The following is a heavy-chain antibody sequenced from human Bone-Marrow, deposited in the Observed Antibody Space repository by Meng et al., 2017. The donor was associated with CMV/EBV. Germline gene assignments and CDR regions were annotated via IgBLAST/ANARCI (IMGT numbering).Heavy chain of an antibody. CDR3: AREGYCSSTSCSSKY. CDR2: ISSSSSYI. J-gene: IGHJ4*02. CDR1: GFTFSSYR. Sequence: GESLKISCAASGFTFSSYRMHWVRQAPGKGLVWVSSISSSSSYIYYADSVKGRFTISRDNAKNSLYLQMNSLRAEDTAVYYCAREGYCSSTSCSSKYWGQGTLVTVSS. D-gene: IGHD2-2*01. V-gene: IGHV3-21*01.